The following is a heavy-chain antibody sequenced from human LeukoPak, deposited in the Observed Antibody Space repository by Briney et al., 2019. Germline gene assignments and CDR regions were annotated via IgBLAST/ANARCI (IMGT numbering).Heavy chain of an antibody. V-gene: IGHV4-34*01. J-gene: IGHJ5*02. Sequence: SETLSLTCAVYGGSFSGYYWSWIRQPPGKGLEWIGEINHSGSTNYNPSLKSRVTISVDTSKSQFSLKLSSVTAADTAVYYCARFSRFTGYNWFDPWGQGTLVTVSS. D-gene: IGHD3-3*01. CDR2: INHSGST. CDR3: ARFSRFTGYNWFDP. CDR1: GGSFSGYY.